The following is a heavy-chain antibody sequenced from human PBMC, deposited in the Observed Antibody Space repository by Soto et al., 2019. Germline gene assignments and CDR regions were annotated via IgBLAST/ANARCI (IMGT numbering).Heavy chain of an antibody. CDR1: GVSVSTGGYF. V-gene: IGHV4-31*03. CDR3: ARDSSGPGYSYGKFDY. CDR2: IYYSGMT. Sequence: SETLSLTCTVSGVSVSTGGYFWTWIRQHPGKGLEWIGNIYYSGMTYYNPSLRGRVSISLNPSESQFSLKLNSVTAADTAVYYCARDSSGPGYSYGKFDYWGQGALVTVSS. J-gene: IGHJ4*02. D-gene: IGHD5-18*01.